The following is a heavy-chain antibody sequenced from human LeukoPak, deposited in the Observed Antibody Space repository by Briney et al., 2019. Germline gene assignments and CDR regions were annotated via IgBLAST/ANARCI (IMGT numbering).Heavy chain of an antibody. J-gene: IGHJ4*02. CDR3: AREGGSYSFDY. CDR2: ISSSSSSI. Sequence: GGSLRLSCAASGFTFSSCSMNWVRQAPGKGLEWVSYISSSSSSIYYADSVKGRFTISRDNAKNSLFLQMNSPRAEDTAVYYCAREGGSYSFDYWGQGTLVTASS. D-gene: IGHD1-26*01. CDR1: GFTFSSCS. V-gene: IGHV3-48*01.